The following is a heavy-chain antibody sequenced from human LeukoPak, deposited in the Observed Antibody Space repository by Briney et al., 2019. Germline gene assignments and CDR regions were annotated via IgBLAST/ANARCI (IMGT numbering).Heavy chain of an antibody. Sequence: ASVKVSCKASGYTFTSYGISWVRQAPGQGLEWMGWISAYNGNTHYAQKLQGRVTMTTDTSTSTAYMELRSLRSDDTAVYNCARDGSGLRFLEWLGEMATTTGYYYYYMDVWGKGTTVTVSS. CDR3: ARDGSGLRFLEWLGEMATTTGYYYYYMDV. CDR1: GYTFTSYG. CDR2: ISAYNGNT. J-gene: IGHJ6*03. D-gene: IGHD3-3*01. V-gene: IGHV1-18*01.